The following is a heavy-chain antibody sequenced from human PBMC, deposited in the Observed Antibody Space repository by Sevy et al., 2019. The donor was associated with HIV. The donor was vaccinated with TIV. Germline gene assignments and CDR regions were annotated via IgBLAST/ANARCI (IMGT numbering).Heavy chain of an antibody. D-gene: IGHD6-6*01. CDR1: GDSISSRSYY. CDR2: IYSSGTT. Sequence: SETLSLTCTVSGDSISSRSYYWNWVRQPAAKGLEWLGRIYSSGTTDYNPSLKSRLTMSVDTSKNQFSLNLRSVTAADTAVYYCARRFSSSSFDYWGQGILVTVSS. CDR3: ARRFSSSSFDY. V-gene: IGHV4-61*02. J-gene: IGHJ4*02.